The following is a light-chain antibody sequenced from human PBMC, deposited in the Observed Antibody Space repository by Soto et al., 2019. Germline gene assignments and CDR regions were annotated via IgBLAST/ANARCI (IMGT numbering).Light chain of an antibody. CDR2: GES. J-gene: IGKJ1*01. V-gene: IGKV3-20*01. CDR3: QQYGSSLWT. Sequence: EIVLTQSPGTLSLSPGERATLSCRASQSVSSSYLAWYQQKPGQAPRLLIYGESNRATGIPDRFSGSGSGTDFTLTISRLDPEDFAMYYCQQYGSSLWTFGQGTKVEIK. CDR1: QSVSSSY.